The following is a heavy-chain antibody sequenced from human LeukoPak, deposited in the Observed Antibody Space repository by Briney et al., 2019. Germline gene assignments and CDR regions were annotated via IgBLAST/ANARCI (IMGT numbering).Heavy chain of an antibody. J-gene: IGHJ5*02. CDR1: GGTFSSYA. CDR3: ARDRAAAGLNNWFDP. CDR2: IIPIFGTA. Sequence: ASVKVSCKASGGTFSSYAINWVRQAPGQGLEWMGGIIPIFGTANYTQKFQGRVTITADESTSTAYMELSSLRSEDTAVYYCARDRAAAGLNNWFDPWGQGTRVTVSS. V-gene: IGHV1-69*13. D-gene: IGHD6-13*01.